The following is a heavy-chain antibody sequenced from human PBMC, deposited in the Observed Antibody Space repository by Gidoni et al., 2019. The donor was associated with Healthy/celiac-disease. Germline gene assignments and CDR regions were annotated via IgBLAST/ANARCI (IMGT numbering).Heavy chain of an antibody. CDR3: ARTLEYYDDSSGYYPLGY. V-gene: IGHV4-59*08. J-gene: IGHJ4*02. CDR1: GGSISSYY. CDR2: IYYSGST. D-gene: IGHD3-22*01. Sequence: QVQLQESGPGLVKPSETLSLTCTVSGGSISSYYWSWIRQPPGKGLEWIGYIYYSGSTNYNPSLKSRVTISVDTSKNQFSLKLSSVTAADTAVYYCARTLEYYDDSSGYYPLGYWGQGTLVTVSS.